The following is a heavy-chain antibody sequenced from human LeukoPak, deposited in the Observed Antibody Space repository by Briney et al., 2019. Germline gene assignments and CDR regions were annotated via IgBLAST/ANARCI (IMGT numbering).Heavy chain of an antibody. CDR1: GYTFTSYG. J-gene: IGHJ4*02. D-gene: IGHD6-19*01. CDR3: ARDPLASSGWYYFDY. CDR2: INPNSGGT. Sequence: DSVKVSCKASGYTFTSYGISWVRQAPGQGLEWMGWINPNSGGTNYAQKFQGWVTMTRDTSISTAYMELSRLRSDDTAVYYCARDPLASSGWYYFDYWGQGTLVTVSS. V-gene: IGHV1-2*04.